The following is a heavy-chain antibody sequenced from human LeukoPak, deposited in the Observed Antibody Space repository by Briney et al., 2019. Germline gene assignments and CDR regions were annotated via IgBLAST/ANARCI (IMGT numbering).Heavy chain of an antibody. J-gene: IGHJ4*02. CDR2: ISSSSGTI. CDR1: RFTFSSYS. D-gene: IGHD5-12*01. CDR3: ARDVRWLRFVFDY. Sequence: PGGSLRLSCAASRFTFSSYSMNWVRQAPGKGLEWFLYISSSSGTIYYADSVKGRFTISRDNAKNSLYLQMTSLRDEDTAVYYCARDVRWLRFVFDYWGQGTLVTVSS. V-gene: IGHV3-48*02.